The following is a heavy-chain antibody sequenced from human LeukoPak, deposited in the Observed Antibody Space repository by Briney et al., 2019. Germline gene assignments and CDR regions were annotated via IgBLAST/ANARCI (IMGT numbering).Heavy chain of an antibody. CDR2: IYYSGST. Sequence: KPSETLSLTCTVSGGSISSYYWSWIRQPPGKGLEWIGYIYYSGSTNYNPSLKCRVTISVDTSKNQFSLKLSSVTAADTAVYYCARGDQQLVFDFDYWGQGTLVTVSS. J-gene: IGHJ4*02. CDR1: GGSISSYY. V-gene: IGHV4-59*01. CDR3: ARGDQQLVFDFDY. D-gene: IGHD6-13*01.